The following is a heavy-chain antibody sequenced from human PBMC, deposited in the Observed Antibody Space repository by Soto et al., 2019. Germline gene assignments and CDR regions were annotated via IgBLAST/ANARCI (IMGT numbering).Heavy chain of an antibody. V-gene: IGHV4-59*01. CDR3: ARVLFGRGNWFDP. D-gene: IGHD3-3*01. CDR1: CGSISSYY. J-gene: IGHJ5*02. CDR2: VNDNWST. Sequence: SETLSLTCTVSCGSISSYYWSWIRQTPEKGLEWIGYVNDNWSTNYNPSLKSRVTISVDTSKNQFSLNLSSVTAADTAVYYCARVLFGRGNWFDPWGQGTLVTVSS.